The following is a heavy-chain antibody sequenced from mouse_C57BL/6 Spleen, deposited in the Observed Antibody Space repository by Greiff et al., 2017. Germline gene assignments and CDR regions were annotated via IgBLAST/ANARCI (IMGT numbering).Heavy chain of an antibody. J-gene: IGHJ3*01. CDR1: GYAFSSYW. V-gene: IGHV1-80*01. CDR3: ARGEDYGVAWFAY. CDR2: IYPGDGDT. D-gene: IGHD2-4*01. Sequence: VQLQQSGAELVKPGASVKISCKASGYAFSSYWMNWVKQRPGKGLEWIGQIYPGDGDTNYNGKFKGKATLTADKASSTAYMQLSSLTSEDSAVYFCARGEDYGVAWFAYWGQGTLVTVSA.